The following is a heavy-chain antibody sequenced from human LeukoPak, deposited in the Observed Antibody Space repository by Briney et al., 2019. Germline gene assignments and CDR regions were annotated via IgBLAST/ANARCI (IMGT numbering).Heavy chain of an antibody. V-gene: IGHV3-20*04. CDR3: ARDSYYYDSTADYGDDAFDI. D-gene: IGHD3-22*01. J-gene: IGHJ3*02. CDR1: GFTFDDYG. CDR2: INWNGGST. Sequence: GGSLRLSCAASGFTFDDYGMSWVRQAPGKGLEGVSGINWNGGSTGYGDSVKGRFTISRDNAKNSLYLQMNSLRAEDTALYYCARDSYYYDSTADYGDDAFDIWGQGTMVTVSS.